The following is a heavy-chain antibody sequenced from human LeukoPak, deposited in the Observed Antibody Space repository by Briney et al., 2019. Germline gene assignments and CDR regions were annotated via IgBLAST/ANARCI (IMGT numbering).Heavy chain of an antibody. CDR1: GFTFSSYA. Sequence: PGGSLRLSCAASGFTFSSYAMHWVRQAPGKGLEWVAFIRYDGSNKYYADSVKGRFTISRDNSKNTLYLQMNSLRAEDTAVYYCARDGYGSATYYFDYWGQGSLVTVSS. J-gene: IGHJ4*02. CDR3: ARDGYGSATYYFDY. V-gene: IGHV3-30*02. D-gene: IGHD6-19*01. CDR2: IRYDGSNK.